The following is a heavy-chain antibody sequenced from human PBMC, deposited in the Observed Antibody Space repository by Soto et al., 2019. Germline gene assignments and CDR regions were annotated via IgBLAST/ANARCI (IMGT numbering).Heavy chain of an antibody. Sequence: GGSLRLSCAASGFTFSSYAMHWVRQAPGKGLEWVADISYDGSNKYYADSVKGRFTVSRDNAKNSVYLDMNSLSAEDTAVYYCARESEDLTSNFDYWGQGTLVTVSS. CDR3: ARESEDLTSNFDY. CDR1: GFTFSSYA. V-gene: IGHV3-30-3*01. J-gene: IGHJ4*02. CDR2: ISYDGSNK.